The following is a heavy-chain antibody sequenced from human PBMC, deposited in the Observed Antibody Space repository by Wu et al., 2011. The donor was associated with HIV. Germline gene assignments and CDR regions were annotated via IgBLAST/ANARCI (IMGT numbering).Heavy chain of an antibody. CDR2: IIPIFGTA. D-gene: IGHD4-23*01. Sequence: QVQLVQSGAEVKKPGSSVKVSCKASGGTFSSYAISWVRQAPGQGLEWMGGIIPIFGTANYAQKLQGRVTITTDESTSTAYMELSRLRSEDTAVYYCARQVIRGGYSLHFDYWGQGTLVTVSS. CDR3: ARQVIRGGYSLHFDY. V-gene: IGHV1-69*05. CDR1: GGTFSSYA. J-gene: IGHJ4*02.